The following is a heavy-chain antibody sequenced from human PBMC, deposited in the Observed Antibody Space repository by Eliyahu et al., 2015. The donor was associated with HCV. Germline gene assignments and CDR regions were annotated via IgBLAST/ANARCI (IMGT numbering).Heavy chain of an antibody. Sequence: EVFLVESGGALVQPGGSLSLSCSTSGXTFXXXPMFWVRQAPGKELDYVSAITNSGGTTYYADSVKGRFTISRDNSKNTLHLQMTNLRPEDTAMYFCVKGLFQGGVSTTWDSWGQGTLVTVSS. D-gene: IGHD5/OR15-5a*01. CDR1: GXTFXXXP. CDR3: VKGLFQGGVSTTWDS. V-gene: IGHV3-64D*09. CDR2: ITNSGGTT. J-gene: IGHJ4*02.